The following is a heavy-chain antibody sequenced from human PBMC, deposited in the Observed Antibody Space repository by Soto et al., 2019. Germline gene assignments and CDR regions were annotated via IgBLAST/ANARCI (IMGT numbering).Heavy chain of an antibody. J-gene: IGHJ6*02. CDR3: AKEGGWRDYYYYGMDV. D-gene: IGHD6-19*01. V-gene: IGHV3-30*18. CDR2: ISYDGSNK. CDR1: GFTFSSYG. Sequence: QVQLVESGGGVVQPGRSLRLSCAASGFTFSSYGMHWVRQAPGKGLEWVAVISYDGSNKYYADSVKGRFTISRDNYKNTLYLQMNGLRAEDTAVYYCAKEGGWRDYYYYGMDVWGQGTTVTVSS.